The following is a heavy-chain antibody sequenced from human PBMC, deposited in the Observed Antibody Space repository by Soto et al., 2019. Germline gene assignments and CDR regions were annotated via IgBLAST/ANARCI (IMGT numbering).Heavy chain of an antibody. V-gene: IGHV1-2*04. CDR1: GYTFTGYY. J-gene: IGHJ5*02. D-gene: IGHD3-10*01. Sequence: ASVKVSCKASGYTFTGYYMHWVRQAPGQGLEWMGWINPNSGGTNYAQKFQGWVTMTRDTSISTAYMELSRLRSDDTAVYYCARDTAGGDYYGSGSYYIGHNWFDPWGQGTLVTVSS. CDR2: INPNSGGT. CDR3: ARDTAGGDYYGSGSYYIGHNWFDP.